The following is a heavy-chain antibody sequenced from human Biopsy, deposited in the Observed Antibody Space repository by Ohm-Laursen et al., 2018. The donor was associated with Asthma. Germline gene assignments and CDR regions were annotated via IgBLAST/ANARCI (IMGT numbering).Heavy chain of an antibody. Sequence: SVKVSCKASGYTFINYAIHWVRQAPGHSLEWMGWINAASGNTKYSQKFQGRLTISRDTSASTAYMDLSSLRSEDTAVYYCARTYFDFLTGQVHDAFAMWGQGTMVTVSS. D-gene: IGHD3-9*01. CDR3: ARTYFDFLTGQVHDAFAM. J-gene: IGHJ3*02. V-gene: IGHV1-3*01. CDR1: GYTFINYA. CDR2: INAASGNT.